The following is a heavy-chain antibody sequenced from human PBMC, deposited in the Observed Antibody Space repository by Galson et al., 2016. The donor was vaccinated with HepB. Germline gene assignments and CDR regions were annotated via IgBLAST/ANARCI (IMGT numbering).Heavy chain of an antibody. CDR1: GFTFSSSA. V-gene: IGHV3-48*02. CDR2: ISGGSSTI. CDR3: ARGGGHGFFDY. J-gene: IGHJ4*01. D-gene: IGHD3-10*01. Sequence: SLRLSCAASGFTFSSSAMNWVRQAPGKGLEWLSHISGGSSTIYYADSVKGRFTVSRDNAKNSLYLQMNSLRDDDTAVYYCARGGGHGFFDYWGHGTQVTVSS.